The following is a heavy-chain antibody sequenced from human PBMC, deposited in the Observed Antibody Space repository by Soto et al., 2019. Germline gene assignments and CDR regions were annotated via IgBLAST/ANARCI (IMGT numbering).Heavy chain of an antibody. V-gene: IGHV3-33*01. Sequence: GGSLRLSCAASGFPFSSYGMHWVRQAPGKGLEWVAVIWFDGTNKLYSDSVKGRFTISRDNAKNTLYLQMNSLRAEDTSVYYCARGGYYGSGSYGAMDVWGKGTTVTVSS. D-gene: IGHD3-10*01. CDR2: IWFDGTNK. CDR1: GFPFSSYG. J-gene: IGHJ6*04. CDR3: ARGGYYGSGSYGAMDV.